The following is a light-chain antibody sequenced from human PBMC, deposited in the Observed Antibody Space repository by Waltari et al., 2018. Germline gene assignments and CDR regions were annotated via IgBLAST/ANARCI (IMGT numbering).Light chain of an antibody. J-gene: IGKJ1*01. CDR3: QHYLRIPGT. CDR2: GAS. CDR1: VSVSSA. Sequence: IALTQSPGTLSLCEGERVSVSCRASVSVSSALDWYQQKPGQAPRLLIYGASTRATGIPDRFSGSGSGTDFSLTISRLEPDDFAVYYCQHYLRIPGTFGQGTTVEI. V-gene: IGKV3-20*01.